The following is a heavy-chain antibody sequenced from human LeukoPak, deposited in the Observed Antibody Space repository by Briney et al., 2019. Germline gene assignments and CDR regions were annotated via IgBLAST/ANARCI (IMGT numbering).Heavy chain of an antibody. CDR2: INHSGST. V-gene: IGHV4-34*01. CDR3: ARASREEGNSDFDY. CDR1: GGSFSGYY. J-gene: IGHJ4*02. D-gene: IGHD4-23*01. Sequence: SETLSLTCAVYGGSFSGYYWSWIRQPPGKGLEWIGEINHSGSTNYNPSLKSRVTISVDTSKNQFSLKLSSVTAADTAVYYCARASREEGNSDFDYWGQGTLATVSS.